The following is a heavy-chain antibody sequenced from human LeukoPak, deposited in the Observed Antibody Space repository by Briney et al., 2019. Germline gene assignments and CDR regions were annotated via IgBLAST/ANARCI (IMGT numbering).Heavy chain of an antibody. Sequence: SETLSLTCTVSGGSITSSSYYWGWIRQSPEKGLEWIGSIYYTGGTHYSPSLKSRVTISVDTSKNQFSLKLSSVTAADTAVYYCARHGGTRITLIQVYYFDYWGQGTLVTVSS. CDR1: GGSITSSSYY. CDR2: IYYTGGT. CDR3: ARHGGTRITLIQVYYFDY. D-gene: IGHD4-11*01. V-gene: IGHV4-39*01. J-gene: IGHJ4*02.